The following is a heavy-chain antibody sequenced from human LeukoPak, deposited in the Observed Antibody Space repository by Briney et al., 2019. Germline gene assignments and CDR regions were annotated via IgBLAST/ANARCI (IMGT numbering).Heavy chain of an antibody. CDR2: ISGSGGNT. V-gene: IGHV3-23*01. Sequence: GGSLRLSCAASGFTFRSYTMSWVRQAPGKGLEWVSVISGSGGNTYYADSVKGWFTISRDNSKNTLYLQMDSLRAEDTAVYYCAKAPTPVVAATLFHHWGQGTLVTVS. J-gene: IGHJ1*01. D-gene: IGHD2-15*01. CDR1: GFTFRSYT. CDR3: AKAPTPVVAATLFHH.